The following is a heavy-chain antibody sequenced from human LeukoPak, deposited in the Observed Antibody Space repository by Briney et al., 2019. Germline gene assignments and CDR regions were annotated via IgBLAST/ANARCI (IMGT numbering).Heavy chain of an antibody. D-gene: IGHD5-12*01. V-gene: IGHV4-30-2*01. CDR1: GGSISSGGYY. CDR3: ASPTRLDAFDI. Sequence: SETLSLTCTVSGGSISSGGYYWSWIRQPPGKGLEWIGYIYHSGSTYYNPSLKSRVTISVDRSKNQFSLKLSSVTAADTAVYYCASPTRLDAFDIWGQGTMVTVSS. J-gene: IGHJ3*02. CDR2: IYHSGST.